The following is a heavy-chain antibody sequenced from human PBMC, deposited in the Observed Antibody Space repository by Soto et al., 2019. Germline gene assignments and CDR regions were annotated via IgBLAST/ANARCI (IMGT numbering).Heavy chain of an antibody. J-gene: IGHJ3*02. D-gene: IGHD3-10*01. CDR2: ISSSRSYI. CDR1: GFTFSSYS. V-gene: IGHV3-21*01. Sequence: PGGSLRLSCAASGFTFSSYSMNWVRQAPGKGLEWVSSISSSRSYIYYADSVKGRFTISRDNAKNSLYLQMNSLRAEDTAVYYCASFRYYYGSGRSYAFDIWGQGTMVTVSS. CDR3: ASFRYYYGSGRSYAFDI.